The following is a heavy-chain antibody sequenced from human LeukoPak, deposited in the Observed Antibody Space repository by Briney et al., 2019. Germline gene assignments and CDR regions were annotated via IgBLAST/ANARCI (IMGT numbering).Heavy chain of an antibody. CDR1: GYSFTSYW. CDR3: ARRALKYSSSWYEVWFDP. J-gene: IGHJ5*02. CDR2: IYPGDSDT. V-gene: IGHV5-51*01. D-gene: IGHD6-13*01. Sequence: GESLKISCKGSGYSFTSYWIGWVRQMPGKGLEWMGIIYPGDSDTRYSPSFQGQVTISADKSISTAYLQWSSLKASDTAMYYCARRALKYSSSWYEVWFDPWGQGTLVTVSS.